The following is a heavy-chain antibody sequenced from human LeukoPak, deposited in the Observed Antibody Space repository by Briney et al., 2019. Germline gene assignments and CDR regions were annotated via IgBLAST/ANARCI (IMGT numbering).Heavy chain of an antibody. D-gene: IGHD3-22*01. V-gene: IGHV3-11*01. J-gene: IGHJ4*02. Sequence: GGSLRLSCAASGFTFSDYYMSWIRQAPGKGLEWVSYISSSGSTIYYADSMKGRFTISRDNAKNSLYLQLNSLRAEDTAVYYCARDTYYYDSRAYLIDYWGQGTLVTVSS. CDR2: ISSSGSTI. CDR1: GFTFSDYY. CDR3: ARDTYYYDSRAYLIDY.